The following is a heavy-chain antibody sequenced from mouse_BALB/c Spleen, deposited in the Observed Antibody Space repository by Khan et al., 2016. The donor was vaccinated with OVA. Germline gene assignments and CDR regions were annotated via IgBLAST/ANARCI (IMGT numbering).Heavy chain of an antibody. CDR3: TRSNDSYYFDY. D-gene: IGHD2-4*01. CDR2: IYPGNSDT. CDR1: GYSFTSYW. Sequence: VQLQQSGTVLARPGASVKMSCKASGYSFTSYWMHWVKQRPGQGLEWIGAIYPGNSDTRYNQKFKGKAKLTTVTSASTAYMELSSLTNEDSAVYYCTRSNDSYYFDYWGQGTTLTVSS. V-gene: IGHV1-5*01. J-gene: IGHJ2*01.